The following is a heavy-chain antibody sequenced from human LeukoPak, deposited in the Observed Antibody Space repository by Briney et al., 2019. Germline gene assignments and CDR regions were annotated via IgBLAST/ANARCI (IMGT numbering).Heavy chain of an antibody. D-gene: IGHD2-21*02. CDR1: GGSISSYY. J-gene: IGHJ3*02. V-gene: IGHV4-59*01. CDR3: ARDRVVTAIGAFDI. CDR2: IYYSGST. Sequence: PSETLSLTCTVSGGSISSYYWSWIRQPPGKGLEWIGYIYYSGSTSYNPSLKSRVTISVDTSKNQFSLKLSSVTAADTAVYYCARDRVVTAIGAFDIWGQGTMVTVSS.